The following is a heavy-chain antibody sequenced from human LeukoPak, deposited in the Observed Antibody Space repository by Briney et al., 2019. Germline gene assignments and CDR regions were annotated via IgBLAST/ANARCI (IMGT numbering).Heavy chain of an antibody. J-gene: IGHJ4*02. CDR1: GFTFGDYA. V-gene: IGHV3-9*01. CDR2: ISWNSGSI. D-gene: IGHD3-10*01. CDR3: AKALYGSGSPFDY. Sequence: GGSLRLSCAASGFTFGDYAMHWVRQAPGKGLEWVSGISWNSGSIGYADSVKGRFTISRDNAKNSLYLQMNSLRAEDTALYYCAKALYGSGSPFDYWGQGTLVTVSS.